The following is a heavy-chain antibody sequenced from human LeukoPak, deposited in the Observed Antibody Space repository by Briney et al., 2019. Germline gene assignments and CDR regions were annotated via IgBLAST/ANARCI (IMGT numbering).Heavy chain of an antibody. D-gene: IGHD6-13*01. CDR2: INHSGST. CDR1: GGSFSGYY. Sequence: SETLSLTCAVYGGSFSGYYWSWIRQPPGKGLEWIGEINHSGSTNYNPSLKSRVTISVDTSKNQFSLKLSSVTAADTAVYYCARHVGVAAAGYTYYCYYYMDVWGKGTTVTISS. CDR3: ARHVGVAAAGYTYYCYYYMDV. J-gene: IGHJ6*03. V-gene: IGHV4-34*01.